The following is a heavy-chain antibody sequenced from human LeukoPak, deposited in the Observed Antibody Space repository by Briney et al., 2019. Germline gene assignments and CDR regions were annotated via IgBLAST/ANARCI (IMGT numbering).Heavy chain of an antibody. Sequence: PGGSLRLSCAASGFTFSSYAMSWVRQAPGKGLEWVSAISGSGGSTYYADSVKGRFTISRDNSKNTLYLQMDSLRAEDTAVYYCAKDTLWRAVAGTFIDYWGQGTLVTVSS. J-gene: IGHJ4*02. V-gene: IGHV3-23*01. CDR2: ISGSGGST. CDR1: GFTFSSYA. CDR3: AKDTLWRAVAGTFIDY. D-gene: IGHD6-19*01.